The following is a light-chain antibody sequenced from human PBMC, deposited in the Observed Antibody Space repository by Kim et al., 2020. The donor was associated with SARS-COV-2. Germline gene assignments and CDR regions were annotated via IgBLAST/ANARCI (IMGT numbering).Light chain of an antibody. CDR2: RAS. J-gene: IGKJ2*01. Sequence: DNKMTQSPSTLSASVGDRITITCRASQSVSRWLAWYQHKPGRAPKILISRASVLESGVPSRFSGSGSGTDFNLTISSLQPDDFATYSCQQYNSHSLYTFGRGTKLEIK. CDR3: QQYNSHSLYT. CDR1: QSVSRW. V-gene: IGKV1-5*03.